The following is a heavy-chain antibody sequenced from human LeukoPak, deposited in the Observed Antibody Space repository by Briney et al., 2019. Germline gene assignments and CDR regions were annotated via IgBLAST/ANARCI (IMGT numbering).Heavy chain of an antibody. CDR1: GFTFSDYY. J-gene: IGHJ4*02. CDR2: ISSSATTI. V-gene: IGHV3-11*01. CDR3: ARGATDYYYGDH. Sequence: GGSLRLSCAASGFTFSDYYMIWIRKAPGKGLEWVSHISSSATTIYYADSVKGRFTISRDNVKNSLDLQMSSLRPEDTAVYYCARGATDYYYGDHWGQGTLVTVSS. D-gene: IGHD3-10*01.